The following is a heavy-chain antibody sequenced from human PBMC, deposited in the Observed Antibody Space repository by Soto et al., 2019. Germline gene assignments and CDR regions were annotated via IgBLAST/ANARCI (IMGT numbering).Heavy chain of an antibody. V-gene: IGHV3-23*01. CDR1: GFTFSSYA. D-gene: IGHD3-3*01. J-gene: IGHJ6*02. Sequence: PGGSLRLSCAASGFTFSSYAMSWERQAPGKGLEWVSAFSGSAASTYYADSVKGRFTISRDDSKNTLYLQMNSLRAEDTAVYYCAKAADPPCGVVIIRVYYYYGMDVWGQGTTVTVSS. CDR2: FSGSAAST. CDR3: AKAADPPCGVVIIRVYYYYGMDV.